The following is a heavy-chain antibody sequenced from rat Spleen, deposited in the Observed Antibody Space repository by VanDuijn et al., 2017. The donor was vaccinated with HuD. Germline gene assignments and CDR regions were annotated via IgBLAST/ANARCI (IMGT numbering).Heavy chain of an antibody. CDR3: ARSDGTHYYLPFAD. CDR1: VYSITSSYR. J-gene: IGHJ3*01. CDR2: INGAGST. Sequence: QLQESGPGLVKPSQSLSLTCSVTVYSITSSYRWNWIRKFPGNKLEWMGYINGAGSTNYNPSLKSRISITRDTSKNQFFLQVNSVTTDDTSTYFCARSDGTHYYLPFADWGQGTLVTVSA. V-gene: IGHV3-3*01. D-gene: IGHD1-12*02.